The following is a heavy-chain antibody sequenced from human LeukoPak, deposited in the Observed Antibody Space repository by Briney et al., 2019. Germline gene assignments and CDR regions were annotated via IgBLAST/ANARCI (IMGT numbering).Heavy chain of an antibody. CDR1: GYTFTGYY. Sequence: ASVKVSCKASGYTFTGYYMHWARQAPGQGLEWMGRINPNSGGTNYAQKFQGRVTMTRDTSISTAYMELSRLRSDDTAVYYCAASIAVAGLDYWGQGTLVTVSS. V-gene: IGHV1-2*06. CDR3: AASIAVAGLDY. J-gene: IGHJ4*02. CDR2: INPNSGGT. D-gene: IGHD6-19*01.